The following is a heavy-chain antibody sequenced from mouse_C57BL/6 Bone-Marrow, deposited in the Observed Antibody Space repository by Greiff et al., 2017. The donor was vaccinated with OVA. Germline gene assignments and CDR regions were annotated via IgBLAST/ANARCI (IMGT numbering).Heavy chain of an antibody. V-gene: IGHV1-39*01. J-gene: IGHJ4*01. CDR1: GYSFTDYN. D-gene: IGHD2-1*01. CDR2: INPNYGTT. Sequence: EVQLQQSGPELVKPGASVKISCKASGYSFTDYNMNWVKQSNGKSLEWIGVINPNYGTTSYNQKFKGKATLTVDQSSSTAYMHRNSLTSEDSAVYYCARSYYGNSYYYAMEYWGQGTSVTVSA. CDR3: ARSYYGNSYYYAMEY.